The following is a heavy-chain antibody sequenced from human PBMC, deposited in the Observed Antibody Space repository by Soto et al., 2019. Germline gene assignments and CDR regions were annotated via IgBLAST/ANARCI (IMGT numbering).Heavy chain of an antibody. D-gene: IGHD5-12*01. J-gene: IGHJ1*01. Sequence: EVQLVESGGGLVQPGRSLRLSCAASGFTFDDYAMHWVRQAPGKGLEWVSGISWNSGSIGYADSVKGRFTISRDNAKNSLYLQMNSLRAEDTALDYCAKDSSEYSGYATMFQHWGQGTLVTVSS. CDR3: AKDSSEYSGYATMFQH. V-gene: IGHV3-9*01. CDR1: GFTFDDYA. CDR2: ISWNSGSI.